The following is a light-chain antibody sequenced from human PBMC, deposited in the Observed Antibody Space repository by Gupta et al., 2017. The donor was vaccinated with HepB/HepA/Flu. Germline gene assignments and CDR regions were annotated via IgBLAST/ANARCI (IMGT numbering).Light chain of an antibody. V-gene: IGKV2-28*01. CDR3: MQALQTPRT. CDR1: QSLLHSNGYNY. J-gene: IGKJ5*01. Sequence: IVMSQSPLSLPVTLGEPASISCRSSQSLLHSNGYNYLDWYLQKPGQSPQLLIYLGSTLATGVPDRFSGSGSGTDFTLKISRVEADDVGVYYCMQALQTPRTFGQGTRLEIK. CDR2: LGS.